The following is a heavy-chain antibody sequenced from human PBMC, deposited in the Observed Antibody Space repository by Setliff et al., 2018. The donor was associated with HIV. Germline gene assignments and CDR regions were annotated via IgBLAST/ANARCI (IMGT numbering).Heavy chain of an antibody. CDR3: ARRTFGSGRIDP. V-gene: IGHV4-61*09. CDR2: IHTSGST. Sequence: SETLSLTCTVSGGSISSGSYYWSWIRQPAGKGLEWIGQIHTSGSTNYNPSLESRVIILVDTSKNQFSLKLTSVNAADTSMYYCARRTFGSGRIDPWGQGTLVTVSS. J-gene: IGHJ5*02. CDR1: GGSISSGSYY. D-gene: IGHD1-26*01.